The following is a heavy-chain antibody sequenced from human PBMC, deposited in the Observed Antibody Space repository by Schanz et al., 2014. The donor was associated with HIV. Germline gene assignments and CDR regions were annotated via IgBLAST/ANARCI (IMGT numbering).Heavy chain of an antibody. CDR1: GYTFTTYY. CDR3: ARVNKDIGGYYFDY. CDR2: INPSGGST. Sequence: QVQLVQSGAEVKKPGASVKVSCKASGYTFTTYYMHWVRQAPGQGLEWMGIINPSGGSTSYAQKFQGRVTMTRDTSTSTVYMQLSSLRSDDTAVYYCARVNKDIGGYYFDYWGQGTLVTVSS. V-gene: IGHV1-46*01. J-gene: IGHJ4*02. D-gene: IGHD2-15*01.